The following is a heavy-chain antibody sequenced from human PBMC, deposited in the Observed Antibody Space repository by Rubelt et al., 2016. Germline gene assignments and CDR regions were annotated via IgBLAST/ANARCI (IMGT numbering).Heavy chain of an antibody. CDR2: ISSSSSTI. CDR1: GFTFSSYS. J-gene: IGHJ5*02. V-gene: IGHV3-48*01. D-gene: IGHD6-6*01. Sequence: EVQLVESGGGLVQPGGSLRLSCAASGFTFSSYSMNWVRQAPGKGLEWVSYISSSSSTIYYADSVKGRFTISRDNAKNSLYLQMNSLRGEDTAVYYCARGFIAARLCWFDPWGQGTLVTVSS. CDR3: ARGFIAARLCWFDP.